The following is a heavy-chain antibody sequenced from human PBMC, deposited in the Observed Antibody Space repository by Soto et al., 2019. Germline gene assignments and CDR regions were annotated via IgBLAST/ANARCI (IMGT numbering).Heavy chain of an antibody. CDR1: GFTFSSYS. CDR2: ISSSSSYI. D-gene: IGHD3-3*01. CDR3: ARDSEYSSGVYYDFWSGYYTDY. Sequence: GGSLRLSCAASGFTFSSYSMNWVRQAPGKGLEWVSSISSSSSYIYYADSVKGRFTISRDNAKNSLYLQMNSLRAEDTAVYYCARDSEYSSGVYYDFWSGYYTDYWGQGTLVTVSS. J-gene: IGHJ4*02. V-gene: IGHV3-21*01.